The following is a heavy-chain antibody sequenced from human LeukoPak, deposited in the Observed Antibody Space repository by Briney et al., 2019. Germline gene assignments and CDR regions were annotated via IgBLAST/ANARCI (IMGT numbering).Heavy chain of an antibody. D-gene: IGHD2-15*01. CDR2: ISSSSSTI. CDR1: GFTFSSYS. CDR3: AKYKGYCSGGSCYGGY. Sequence: GGSLRLSCAASGFTFSSYSMNWVRQAPGKGLEWVSYISSSSSTIYYADSVKGRFTISRDNSKNTLYLQMNSLRAEDTAVYYCAKYKGYCSGGSCYGGYWGQGTLVTVSS. J-gene: IGHJ4*02. V-gene: IGHV3-48*01.